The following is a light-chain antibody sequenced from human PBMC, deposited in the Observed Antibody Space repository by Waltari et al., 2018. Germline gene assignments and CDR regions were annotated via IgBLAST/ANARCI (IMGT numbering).Light chain of an antibody. V-gene: IGKV2-28*01. J-gene: IGKJ4*01. CDR2: LVS. CDR3: MQALEAPLT. Sequence: IVMTQSPFSLPVTPGEPASISCRSSQSLLYSNGYTYLDWYLQKPGQPPLLLIYLVSNRASGVPDRFSGSGSGTDFTLKISRVEAEDVGVYYCMQALEAPLTFGGGTKVEIK. CDR1: QSLLYSNGYTY.